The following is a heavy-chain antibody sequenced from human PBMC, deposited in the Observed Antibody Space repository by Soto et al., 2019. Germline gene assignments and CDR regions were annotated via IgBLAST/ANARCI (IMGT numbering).Heavy chain of an antibody. CDR2: IYYSGST. Sequence: SETLSLTCTVSGGSISSSSYYWGWIRQPPGKGLEWIGSIYYSGSTYYNPSLKSRVTISVDTSKNQFSLKLSSVTAADTAVYYCARLEWNSGSDPWGQGTLVTVSS. CDR1: GGSISSSSYY. V-gene: IGHV4-39*01. CDR3: ARLEWNSGSDP. D-gene: IGHD3-3*01. J-gene: IGHJ5*02.